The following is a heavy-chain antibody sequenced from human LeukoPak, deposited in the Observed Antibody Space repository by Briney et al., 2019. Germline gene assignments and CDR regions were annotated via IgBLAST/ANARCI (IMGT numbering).Heavy chain of an antibody. CDR2: ISSSSSTI. D-gene: IGHD2-15*01. V-gene: IGHV3-48*02. CDR1: GFIFSSYS. Sequence: GGSLRLSCAASGFIFSSYSMSWVRQAPGKGLEWLSYISSSSSTIYYADSVKGRFTISRDNAKNSLYLQMNSLRDEDTAVYYCTRGRPYYFDYWGQGTLVTVSS. CDR3: TRGRPYYFDY. J-gene: IGHJ4*02.